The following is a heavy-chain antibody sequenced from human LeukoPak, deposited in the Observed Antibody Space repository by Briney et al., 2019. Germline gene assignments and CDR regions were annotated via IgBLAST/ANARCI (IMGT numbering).Heavy chain of an antibody. D-gene: IGHD3-3*01. V-gene: IGHV3-74*01. CDR1: GFTFSSYW. CDR2: INSDGSST. CDR3: ARESPLNYDFWSGYYTGVDY. Sequence: GGSLRLSCAASGFTFSSYWMHWVRQAPGKGLGGVSRINSDGSSTSYADSVKGRFTISRDNAKNTLYLQMNSLRAEDTAVYYCARESPLNYDFWSGYYTGVDYWGQGTLVTVSS. J-gene: IGHJ4*02.